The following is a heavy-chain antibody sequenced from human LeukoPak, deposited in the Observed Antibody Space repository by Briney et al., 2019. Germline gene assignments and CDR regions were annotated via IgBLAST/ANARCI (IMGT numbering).Heavy chain of an antibody. V-gene: IGHV3-30*18. J-gene: IGHJ6*03. Sequence: GGSLRLSCAASGFTFSSYAMHWVRQAPGKGLEWVAIISYGGSDKYYADSVKGRFTISRDNSKNTLFLQMNSLRAEDTAVYYCAKDLLGGYMDVWGKGTTVTISS. CDR3: AKDLLGGYMDV. D-gene: IGHD2-15*01. CDR1: GFTFSSYA. CDR2: ISYGGSDK.